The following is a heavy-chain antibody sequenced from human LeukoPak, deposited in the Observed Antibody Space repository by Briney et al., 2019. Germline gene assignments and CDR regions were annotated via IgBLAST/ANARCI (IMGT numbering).Heavy chain of an antibody. V-gene: IGHV4-39*01. D-gene: IGHD1-26*01. CDR1: GGSISSSSYS. J-gene: IGHJ4*02. Sequence: NPSETLSLTCTVSGGSISSSSYSWGWIRQPPGKGLEWIGSIYYSGSTYYNPSLKSRVTISVDTSKNQFSLKLSSVTAADTAVYYCARHLGSYNFDYWGQGTLVTVSS. CDR2: IYYSGST. CDR3: ARHLGSYNFDY.